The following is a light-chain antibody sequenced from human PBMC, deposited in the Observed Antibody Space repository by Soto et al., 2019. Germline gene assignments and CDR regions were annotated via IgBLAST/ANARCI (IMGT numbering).Light chain of an antibody. CDR3: QQYDKYWT. CDR1: QSISSW. Sequence: DIQMTQSPSTLSASVGDSVTITCRASQSISSWLAWYQQKPGKAPKLLIYTASRLESGVPSRFSGSESGTEFTLTITSLQADDFATYYCQQYDKYWTFGQGTKVDIK. CDR2: TAS. J-gene: IGKJ1*01. V-gene: IGKV1-5*03.